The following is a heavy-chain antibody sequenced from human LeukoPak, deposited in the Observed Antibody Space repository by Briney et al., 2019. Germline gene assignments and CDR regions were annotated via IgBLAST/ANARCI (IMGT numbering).Heavy chain of an antibody. Sequence: GGSLRLSCAASGFTVSSNYMSWVRQAPGKGLEWVSVIYSGGSTYYAAYVKGRFTISRDNSKNTLYLQMNSLRAEDTAVYYCARGLRAHYAFDIWGQGTMVTVSS. CDR1: GFTVSSNY. D-gene: IGHD2-8*01. V-gene: IGHV3-53*01. CDR2: IYSGGST. CDR3: ARGLRAHYAFDI. J-gene: IGHJ3*02.